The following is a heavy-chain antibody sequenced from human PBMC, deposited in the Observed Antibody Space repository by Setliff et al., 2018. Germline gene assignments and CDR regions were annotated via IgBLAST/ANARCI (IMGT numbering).Heavy chain of an antibody. CDR3: AREVLSTAVAWDY. J-gene: IGHJ4*02. V-gene: IGHV1-2*02. Sequence: ASVKVSCKASGNRFTDYNLHWVRQAPGQGLEWMGWINPDSGDTHSAQKFQGRVTMTRDTSINTAYMELGSLTSDDTAVYYCAREVLSTAVAWDYWGQGTLVTVSS. CDR1: GNRFTDYN. CDR2: INPDSGDT. D-gene: IGHD4-17*01.